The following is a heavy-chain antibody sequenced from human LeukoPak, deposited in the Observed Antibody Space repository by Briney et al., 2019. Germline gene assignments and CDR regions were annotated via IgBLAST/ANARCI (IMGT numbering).Heavy chain of an antibody. CDR3: ATDVSYCGGDCPLRN. V-gene: IGHV3-33*01. Sequence: PGGSLRLSCAASGFTFSSYGMHWVRQAPGKGLEWVAVIWYDGSNKYYADSVKGRFTISRDNSKNTLYLQMNSLRAEDTAVYYCATDVSYCGGDCPLRNRGQGTLVTVSS. D-gene: IGHD2-21*02. CDR1: GFTFSSYG. CDR2: IWYDGSNK. J-gene: IGHJ4*02.